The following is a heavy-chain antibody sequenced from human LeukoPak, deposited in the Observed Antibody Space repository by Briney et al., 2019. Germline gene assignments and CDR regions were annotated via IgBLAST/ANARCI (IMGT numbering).Heavy chain of an antibody. D-gene: IGHD5-18*01. CDR3: ARLSVDTAKKYYYYMDV. CDR2: IYTSGST. J-gene: IGHJ6*03. V-gene: IGHV4-4*09. Sequence: PSETLSLTCAVYGGSFSGYYWSWIRQPPGKGLEWIGYIYTSGSTNYNPSLKSRVTISVDTSKNQFSLKLSSVTAADTAVYYCARLSVDTAKKYYYYMDVWGKGTTVTVSS. CDR1: GGSFSGYY.